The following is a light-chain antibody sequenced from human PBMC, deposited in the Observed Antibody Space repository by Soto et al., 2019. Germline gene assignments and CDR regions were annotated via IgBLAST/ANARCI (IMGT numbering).Light chain of an antibody. CDR3: QQYNNWPPFT. CDR1: QSVSSS. J-gene: IGKJ3*01. Sequence: EIVMTQSPATLSVSPGERVTLSCRASQSVSSSLAWYQQKPGQAPSLLIYGASSRATAIPPRFSGSGSGTEFTLTISSLQYEDFAVYYCQQYNNWPPFTFGPGTKVDIK. CDR2: GAS. V-gene: IGKV3-15*01.